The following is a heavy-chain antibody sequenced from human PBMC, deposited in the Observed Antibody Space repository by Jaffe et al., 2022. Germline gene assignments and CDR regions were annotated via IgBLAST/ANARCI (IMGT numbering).Heavy chain of an antibody. J-gene: IGHJ6*03. D-gene: IGHD6-19*01. Sequence: QVQLVQSGAEVKKPGASVKVSCKASGYTFTSYGISWVRQAPGQGLEWMGWISAYNGNTNYAQKLQGRVTMTTDTSTSTAYMELRSLRSDDTAVYYCARDQTSSGWYGVLDYYYYMDVWGKGTTVTVSS. CDR1: GYTFTSYG. CDR3: ARDQTSSGWYGVLDYYYYMDV. CDR2: ISAYNGNT. V-gene: IGHV1-18*01.